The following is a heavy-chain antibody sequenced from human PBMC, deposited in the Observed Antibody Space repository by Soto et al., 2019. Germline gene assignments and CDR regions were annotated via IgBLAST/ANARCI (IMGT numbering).Heavy chain of an antibody. J-gene: IGHJ5*02. CDR2: ISSSGSTI. V-gene: IGHV3-11*01. CDR3: ARGGPYYDFWSGPGWFDP. CDR1: GFTFSDYY. D-gene: IGHD3-3*01. Sequence: GGSLRLSCAASGFTFSDYYMSWIRQAPGKGLEWVSYISSSGSTIYYADSVKGRFTTSRDNAKNSLYLQTNSLRAEDTAVYYCARGGPYYDFWSGPGWFDPWGQGTLVTVSS.